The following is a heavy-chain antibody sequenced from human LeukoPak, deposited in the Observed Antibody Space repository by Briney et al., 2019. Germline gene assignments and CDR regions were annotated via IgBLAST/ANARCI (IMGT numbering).Heavy chain of an antibody. CDR2: INPSGGST. J-gene: IGHJ6*03. CDR1: GYSFTTYY. Sequence: VASVKVSCKASGYSFTTYYINWVRQAPGQGLDWMGIINPSGGSTTYAQKFQGRVTMTRDRSTSTVYMELSSLRSEDTAVYFCARGPTGGIRGKIYGYYSYMDVWGKGTTVTVSS. CDR3: ARGPTGGIRGKIYGYYSYMDV. D-gene: IGHD3-10*01. V-gene: IGHV1-46*01.